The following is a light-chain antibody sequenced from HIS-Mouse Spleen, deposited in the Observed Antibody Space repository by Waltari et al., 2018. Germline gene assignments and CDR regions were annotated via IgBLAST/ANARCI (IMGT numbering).Light chain of an antibody. CDR1: SSDVGSYNL. CDR3: CSYAGSSTWV. CDR2: EGS. V-gene: IGLV2-23*01. Sequence: QSALTQPASVSGSPGQSITIPCTGTSSDVGSYNLVSGYQQHPGQAPKLIIYEGSKRPSGVSNRFSGSRSGKTASLTVSGLQAEDEADYYCCSYAGSSTWVFGGGTKLTVL. J-gene: IGLJ3*02.